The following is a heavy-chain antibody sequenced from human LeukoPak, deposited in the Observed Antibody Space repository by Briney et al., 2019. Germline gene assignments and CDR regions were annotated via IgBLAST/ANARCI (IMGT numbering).Heavy chain of an antibody. Sequence: PGGSLRLSCGVSGFTFSDYGMNWVRQAPGKGLEWVSYISAGSTMILYANSVKGRFTISRDNANNSLYLQMNSPRAEDTAVYRCARDVWVRGITWFDPWGQGTLVTVST. CDR2: ISAGSTMI. CDR3: ARDVWVRGITWFDP. V-gene: IGHV3-48*04. D-gene: IGHD3-10*01. J-gene: IGHJ5*02. CDR1: GFTFSDYG.